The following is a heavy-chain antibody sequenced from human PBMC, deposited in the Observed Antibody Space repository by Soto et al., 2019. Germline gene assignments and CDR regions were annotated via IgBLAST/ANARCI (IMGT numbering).Heavy chain of an antibody. D-gene: IGHD2-15*01. Sequence: GASVKVSCKASGYTFTGYYMHWVRQAPGQGLEWMGWINPNSGGTNYAQKFQGRVTMTRDTSISTAYMELSRLRSDDTAVYYCARLGYCSGGSCYAIPYFDYWGQGTLVTVSS. J-gene: IGHJ4*02. CDR3: ARLGYCSGGSCYAIPYFDY. CDR2: INPNSGGT. CDR1: GYTFTGYY. V-gene: IGHV1-2*02.